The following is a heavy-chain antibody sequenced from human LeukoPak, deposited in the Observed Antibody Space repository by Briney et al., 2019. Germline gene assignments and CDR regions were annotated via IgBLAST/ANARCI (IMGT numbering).Heavy chain of an antibody. CDR1: GYTFTSYG. J-gene: IGHJ5*02. V-gene: IGHV1-18*01. CDR3: ARDRTILNDILTGYYMHHWFDP. CDR2: ISTYNGNT. Sequence: ASVKVSCKTSGYTFTSYGISWVRQAPGQGLEWMGWISTYNGNTNYAQKLQGRVTLTTDTSTSTAYMELRSLRSDDTAVYYCARDRTILNDILTGYYMHHWFDPWGQGTLVTVSS. D-gene: IGHD3-9*01.